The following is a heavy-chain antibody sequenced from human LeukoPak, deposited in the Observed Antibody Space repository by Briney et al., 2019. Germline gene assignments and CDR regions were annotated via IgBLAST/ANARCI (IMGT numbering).Heavy chain of an antibody. CDR3: ARSHYYDSSGYFSYYYALDV. V-gene: IGHV3-74*01. CDR2: INSDGSST. D-gene: IGHD3-22*01. Sequence: GGTLRLSCEASGFTFSSYWMHWVRQVPGKGLLWVSRINSDGSSTREADSVKGRITISRDNAKNTLYLQMNSLRAEDTAIYYCARSHYYDSSGYFSYYYALDVWGQGTTVTVSS. J-gene: IGHJ6*02. CDR1: GFTFSSYW.